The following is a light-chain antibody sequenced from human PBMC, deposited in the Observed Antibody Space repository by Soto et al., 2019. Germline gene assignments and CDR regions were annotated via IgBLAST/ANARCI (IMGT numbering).Light chain of an antibody. V-gene: IGLV2-14*03. CDR1: SSDVGRFNY. Sequence: QSALTQPASVSGSPGQSITISCTGTSSDVGRFNYVSWYQQHPGKAPKLIIYDVTNRPSGVSSRFSGSKSGNTASLTISGLQAEDEADYYCMSITSSITGVFGGGTKVTVL. J-gene: IGLJ3*02. CDR2: DVT. CDR3: MSITSSITGV.